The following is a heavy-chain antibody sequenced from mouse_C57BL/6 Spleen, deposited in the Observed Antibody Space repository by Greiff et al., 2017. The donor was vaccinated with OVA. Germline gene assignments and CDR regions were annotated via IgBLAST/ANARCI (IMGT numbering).Heavy chain of an antibody. CDR2: INYDGSST. J-gene: IGHJ2*01. V-gene: IGHV5-16*01. Sequence: EVQLVESEGGLVQPGSSLKLSCTASGFTFSDYYMAWVRQVPEKGLEWVANINYDGSSTYYLDSLKSRFIISRDNAKNILYLQMSSLKSEDTATYYCARAYYGSSPDYWGQGTTLTVSS. D-gene: IGHD1-1*01. CDR1: GFTFSDYY. CDR3: ARAYYGSSPDY.